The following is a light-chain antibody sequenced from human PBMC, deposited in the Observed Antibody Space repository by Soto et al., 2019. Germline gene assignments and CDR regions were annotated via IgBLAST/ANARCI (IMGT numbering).Light chain of an antibody. CDR3: QQSFSSPYT. Sequence: DIQMTQSPLSLSASVGDRVTITCRASQSISNYLNWFQQKPGKAPSLLIYGASTLQSGVPSRFSGGGSGADFTLTISSVQPGDFATYYCQQSFSSPYTFGRGTKLEI. V-gene: IGKV1-39*01. CDR1: QSISNY. CDR2: GAS. J-gene: IGKJ2*01.